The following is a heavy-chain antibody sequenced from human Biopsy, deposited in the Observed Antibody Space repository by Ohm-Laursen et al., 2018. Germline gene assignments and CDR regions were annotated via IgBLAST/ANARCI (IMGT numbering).Heavy chain of an antibody. V-gene: IGHV3-30*18. Sequence: SLRLSCAASGFTLSYYSMTWVRQAPDKGLEWVALISYDGSNKYYADSVKGRFTISRDNSKNTLHLQMNSLRAEDTAIYYCAKSYGDYWGDYYYGLDVWGQGATVTVSS. CDR2: ISYDGSNK. CDR1: GFTLSYYS. D-gene: IGHD4-17*01. J-gene: IGHJ6*02. CDR3: AKSYGDYWGDYYYGLDV.